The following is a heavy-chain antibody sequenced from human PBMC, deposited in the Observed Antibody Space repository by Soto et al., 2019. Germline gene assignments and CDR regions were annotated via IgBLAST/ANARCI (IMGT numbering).Heavy chain of an antibody. D-gene: IGHD4-17*01. CDR2: IYYSGST. Sequence: SETLSLTCTVSGGSISSYYWSWIRQPPGKGLEWIGYIYYSGSTNYNPSLKSRVTISVDTSKNQFSLKLSSVTAADTAVCYCARAGAIYADYETYYYYCGMDVWGQGTTVTVS. V-gene: IGHV4-59*01. J-gene: IGHJ6*02. CDR3: ARAGAIYADYETYYYYCGMDV. CDR1: GGSISSYY.